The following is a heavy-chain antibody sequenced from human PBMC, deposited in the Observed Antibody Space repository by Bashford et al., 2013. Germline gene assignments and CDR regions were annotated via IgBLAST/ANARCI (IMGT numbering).Heavy chain of an antibody. CDR2: INPSGGST. J-gene: IGHJ6*02. Sequence: ASVKVSCKASGYTFIRYYMHWVRQAPGQGLEWMGIINPSGGSTSYAQKFQGRVTVTRDTSTSTVYMELSSLRSEDTAVYYCARDIVVVPAAIRYYGMDVWGQGTTVTVSS. CDR1: GYTFIRYY. CDR3: ARDIVVVPAAIRYYGMDV. V-gene: IGHV1-46*01. D-gene: IGHD2-2*01.